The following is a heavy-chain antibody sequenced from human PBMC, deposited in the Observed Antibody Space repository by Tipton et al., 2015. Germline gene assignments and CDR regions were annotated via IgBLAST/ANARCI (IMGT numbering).Heavy chain of an antibody. CDR1: GFTVSSSY. D-gene: IGHD6-25*01. J-gene: IGHJ1*01. CDR2: IYHTGST. V-gene: IGHV4-59*02. Sequence: LRLSCAASGFTVSSSYMSWVRQSPGKGLEWIGYIYHTGSTVYNPSLKSRVAISLDRLKNQFSLSLTSVTAADTAIYYCARDAGIIAAPSRYFQYWGQGTLVTVSS. CDR3: ARDAGIIAAPSRYFQY.